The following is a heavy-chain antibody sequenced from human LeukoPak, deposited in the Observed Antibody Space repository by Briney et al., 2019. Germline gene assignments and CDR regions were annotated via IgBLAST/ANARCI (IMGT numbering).Heavy chain of an antibody. D-gene: IGHD3-3*01. V-gene: IGHV1-46*01. CDR3: AREKYYPTIFGVQDYYYGMDV. CDR2: INPSGGST. J-gene: IGHJ6*02. CDR1: GYTFTSYY. Sequence: ASVKVSCKASGYTFTSYYMHWVRQAPGQGLEWMGIINPSGGSTSYAQKFQGRVTMTRDTSTSTVYMELSSLRSEDTAVYYCAREKYYPTIFGVQDYYYGMDVWGQGTTVTVSS.